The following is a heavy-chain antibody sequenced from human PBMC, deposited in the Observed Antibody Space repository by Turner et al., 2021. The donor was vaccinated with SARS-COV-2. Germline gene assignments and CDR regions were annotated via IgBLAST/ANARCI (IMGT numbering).Heavy chain of an antibody. CDR2: IYWDDDK. Sequence: QITLKESGPTLVKPTQTLSLTCNFSGFSRSTSGVGGGWIRQPTGQALDWLELIYWDDDKRYSPTLKTRITITKDNSKNQVILTMTNMDPVDTATYYCASHLVSTIFDYWGQGTLVTVSS. V-gene: IGHV2-5*02. CDR3: ASHLVSTIFDY. D-gene: IGHD5-12*01. J-gene: IGHJ4*02. CDR1: GFSRSTSGVG.